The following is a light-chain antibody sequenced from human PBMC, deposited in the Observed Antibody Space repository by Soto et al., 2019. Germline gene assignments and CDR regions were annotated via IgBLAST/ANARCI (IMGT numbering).Light chain of an antibody. J-gene: IGKJ4*01. CDR1: QSITGW. Sequence: DIQITQSPPTLSASVGDRVTISCRASQSITGWLAWFQQKPGKAPKLLISKASKLESGVPSRFSGSGSGTDFTLTISGLQPDDFATYYCQQYNSYPLTFGGGTKVDI. V-gene: IGKV1-5*03. CDR2: KAS. CDR3: QQYNSYPLT.